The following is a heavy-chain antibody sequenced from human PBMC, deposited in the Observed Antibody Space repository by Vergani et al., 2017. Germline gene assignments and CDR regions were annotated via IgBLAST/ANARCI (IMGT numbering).Heavy chain of an antibody. CDR1: GGSFSGYY. V-gene: IGHV4-34*01. CDR2: INHSGST. J-gene: IGHJ4*02. CDR3: ARVDRGGFDY. Sequence: QVQLQQWGAGLLKPSETLSLTCADYGGSFSGYYWSWIRQPPGKGLEWIGEINHSGSTNYNPSLKSRVTISVDTSKNQFSLKLSSVTAADTAVYYCARVDRGGFDYWGQGTLVTVSS. D-gene: IGHD1-14*01.